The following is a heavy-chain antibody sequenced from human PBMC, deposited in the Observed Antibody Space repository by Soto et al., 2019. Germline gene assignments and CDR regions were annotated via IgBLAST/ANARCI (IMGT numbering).Heavy chain of an antibody. D-gene: IGHD1-7*01. V-gene: IGHV1-18*01. J-gene: IGHJ5*02. CDR1: GYTFTSYG. CDR3: ARDGRAGTTRTSRSYNWFDP. CDR2: ISAYNGNT. Sequence: QVQRVQSGAEVKKPGASVKVSCKASGYTFTSYGISWVRQAPGQGLEWMGWISAYNGNTNYAQKLQGRVTMTTDTAXXTXYXXLRSLRSDDTAVYYCARDGRAGTTRTSRSYNWFDPWGQGTLVTVSS.